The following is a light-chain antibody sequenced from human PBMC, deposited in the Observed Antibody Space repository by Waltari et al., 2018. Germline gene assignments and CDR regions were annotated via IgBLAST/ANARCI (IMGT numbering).Light chain of an antibody. V-gene: IGKV1-5*03. CDR1: QSIRSS. Sequence: DIQMTQSPSTRSASVGDRVTTTCRASQSIRSSLAWYQQKPGKAPKFLIYEASSLESGVPSRFSGSGSGTEFTLTISSLQPDDFATYFCQQYDAYALTFGGGTKVEIK. J-gene: IGKJ4*01. CDR2: EAS. CDR3: QQYDAYALT.